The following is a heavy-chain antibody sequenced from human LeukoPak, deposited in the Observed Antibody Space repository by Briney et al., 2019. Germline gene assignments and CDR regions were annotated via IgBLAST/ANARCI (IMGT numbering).Heavy chain of an antibody. CDR1: GGSFSSYY. Sequence: SETLSLTCAVYGGSFSSYYWTWIRQPPGKGLEWIGEINHSGSTNYNPSLKSRVTISVDTSKNQFSLKLSSVTAADTAVYYCARHLLQYTYGRGFYSYYMNVWGKGTTVTVSS. CDR2: INHSGST. CDR3: ARHLLQYTYGRGFYSYYMNV. D-gene: IGHD5-18*01. V-gene: IGHV4-34*01. J-gene: IGHJ6*03.